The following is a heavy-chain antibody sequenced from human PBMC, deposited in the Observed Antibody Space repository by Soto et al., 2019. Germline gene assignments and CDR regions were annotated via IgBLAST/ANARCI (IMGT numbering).Heavy chain of an antibody. D-gene: IGHD1-26*01. CDR1: GGSFSGYY. Sequence: SETLSLTCAVYGGSFSGYYWSWIRQPPGKGLEWIGEINHSGSTNYNPSLKSRVTISVDTSKNQFSLKLSSVTAADTAVYYCARLVVGAMYYYGMDVWGQGTTVTVSS. CDR3: ARLVVGAMYYYGMDV. CDR2: INHSGST. V-gene: IGHV4-34*01. J-gene: IGHJ6*02.